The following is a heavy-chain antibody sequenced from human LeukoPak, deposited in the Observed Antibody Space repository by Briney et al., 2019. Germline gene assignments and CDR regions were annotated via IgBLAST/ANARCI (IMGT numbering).Heavy chain of an antibody. D-gene: IGHD3-16*01. CDR1: GYTFSSYY. Sequence: GASVKVSCKASGYTFSSYYMHWVRQAPGQGLEWMGIISPSADYTRYAQKLQGRVSMTLDTSTSTVYMELNSLESDDTAVYFCARGYCDYSNCPARNRLDYWGQGTLVTVSS. V-gene: IGHV1-46*04. CDR3: ARGYCDYSNCPARNRLDY. CDR2: ISPSADYT. J-gene: IGHJ4*02.